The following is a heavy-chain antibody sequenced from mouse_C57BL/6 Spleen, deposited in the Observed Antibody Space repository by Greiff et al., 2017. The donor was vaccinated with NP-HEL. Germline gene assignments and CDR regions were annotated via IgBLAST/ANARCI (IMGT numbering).Heavy chain of an antibody. D-gene: IGHD1-1*02. Sequence: EVKLQESGPGLVKPSQSLSLTCSVTGYSITSGYYWNWIRQFPGNKLEWMGYISYDGSNNYNPSLKNRISITRDTSKNQFFLKLNSVTTEDTATYYCARRWEEGYFDVWGTGTTVTVSS. CDR3: ARRWEEGYFDV. CDR2: ISYDGSN. CDR1: GYSITSGYY. J-gene: IGHJ1*03. V-gene: IGHV3-6*01.